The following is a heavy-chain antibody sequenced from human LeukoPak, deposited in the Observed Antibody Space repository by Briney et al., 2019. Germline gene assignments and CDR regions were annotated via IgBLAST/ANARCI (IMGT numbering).Heavy chain of an antibody. CDR1: GFTFSGSA. J-gene: IGHJ5*02. CDR2: IRSKANSYAT. CDR3: TRKVVAVGTWFDP. Sequence: GGSLRLSCAASGFTFSGSAMHWVRQASGKGLEWVGRIRSKANSYATAYAASVKGRFTISRDDSKNTAYLEMNSLKTEDTAVYYCTRKVVAVGTWFDPWGQGTLVTVSS. D-gene: IGHD3-22*01. V-gene: IGHV3-73*01.